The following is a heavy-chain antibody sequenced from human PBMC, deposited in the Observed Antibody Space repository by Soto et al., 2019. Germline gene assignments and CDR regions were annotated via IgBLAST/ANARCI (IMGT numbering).Heavy chain of an antibody. CDR1: GFTFSSYS. CDR3: ARDFDCSSTSCPEASIFDY. J-gene: IGHJ4*02. D-gene: IGHD2-2*01. Sequence: GGSLRLSCAASGFTFSSYSMNWVRQAPGKGLEWVSSISSSSSYIYYADSVKGRFTISRDNAKNSLYLQMNSLRAEDTAVYYCARDFDCSSTSCPEASIFDYWGQGTLVTVSS. V-gene: IGHV3-21*01. CDR2: ISSSSSYI.